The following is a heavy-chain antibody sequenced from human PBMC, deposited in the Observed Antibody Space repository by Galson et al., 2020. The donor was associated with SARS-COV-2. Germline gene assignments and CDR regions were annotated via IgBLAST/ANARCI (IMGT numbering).Heavy chain of an antibody. D-gene: IGHD2-2*01. CDR3: ARAGDIVVVPAAIRSGMDV. CDR2: INPDSGGT. V-gene: IGHV1-2*04. Sequence: ASVKVSCKASGYTFTGYYMHWVRQAPGQGLEWMGWINPDSGGTNYAQKFQGWVTMTRDTSISTAYMELSRLRSDDTAVYYCARAGDIVVVPAAIRSGMDVWGQGTTVTVSS. CDR1: GYTFTGYY. J-gene: IGHJ6*02.